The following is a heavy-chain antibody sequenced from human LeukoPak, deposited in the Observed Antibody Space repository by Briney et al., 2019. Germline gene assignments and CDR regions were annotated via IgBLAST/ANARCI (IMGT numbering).Heavy chain of an antibody. Sequence: GESLKISCKGSGYSFTSYWIGWVRQLPGKGLEWMGIIYPGDSDTRYSPSFQGQVTISADKSISTAYLQWSSLKASDTAMYYCARATNYYYYGMDVWGQGTTVTVSS. CDR2: IYPGDSDT. D-gene: IGHD1-26*01. V-gene: IGHV5-51*01. CDR3: ARATNYYYYGMDV. J-gene: IGHJ6*02. CDR1: GYSFTSYW.